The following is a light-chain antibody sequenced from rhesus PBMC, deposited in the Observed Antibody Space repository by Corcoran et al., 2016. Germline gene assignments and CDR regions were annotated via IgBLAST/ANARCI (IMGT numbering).Light chain of an antibody. J-gene: IGLJ1*01. CDR2: EVN. Sequence: QAAPTQYPSVSGSAGQSVTISCTGTSSDIGYYNAVSWSQQHPGKAPKLMIYEVNKRPSGVSDRFYGSNSGNTASLTISGLQAEDEADYYCSSYAGSGTYIFGAGTRLTVL. V-gene: IGLV2-19*02. CDR1: SSDIGYYNA. CDR3: SSYAGSGTYI.